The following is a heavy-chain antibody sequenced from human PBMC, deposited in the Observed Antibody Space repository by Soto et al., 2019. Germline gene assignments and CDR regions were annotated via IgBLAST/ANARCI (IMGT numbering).Heavy chain of an antibody. CDR3: ARSPPYYDFWSGYSGEAYYFDY. CDR1: GGSISSGGYS. D-gene: IGHD3-3*01. V-gene: IGHV4-30-2*01. J-gene: IGHJ4*02. Sequence: LSLTCAVSGGSISSGGYSWSWIRQPPGKGLEWIGYIYHSGSTYYNPSLKSRVTISVDRSKNQFSLKLSSVTAADTAVYYCARSPPYYDFWSGYSGEAYYFDYWGQGTLVTVS. CDR2: IYHSGST.